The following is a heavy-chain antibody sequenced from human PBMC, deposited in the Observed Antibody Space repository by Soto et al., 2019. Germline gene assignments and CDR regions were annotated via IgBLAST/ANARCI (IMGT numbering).Heavy chain of an antibody. CDR3: ARGSEDIVVVPAAMWYYYMDV. CDR2: MSPNSGNT. J-gene: IGHJ6*03. V-gene: IGHV1-8*01. CDR1: GYTFTSYD. Sequence: ASVQVSCKASGYTFTSYDINWVRQATGQGLEWMGWMSPNSGNTGYAQKFQGRVTMTRNTSISTAYMELSSLRSEDTAVYYCARGSEDIVVVPAAMWYYYMDVWGKGTTVTVSS. D-gene: IGHD2-2*01.